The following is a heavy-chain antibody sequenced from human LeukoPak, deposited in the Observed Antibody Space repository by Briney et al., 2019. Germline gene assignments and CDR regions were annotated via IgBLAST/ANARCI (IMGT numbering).Heavy chain of an antibody. CDR3: VNGRPSDHFDY. V-gene: IGHV3-64D*09. CDR1: GFTFSSYA. Sequence: GGSLRLSCSASGFTFSSYAFHWVRQAPGKELEYVSGISSDGGFTDYADSLKGRFTISRDNSKNTLYLQMSSLRAEDTAVYYCVNGRPSDHFDYWGQGTLVTVSS. D-gene: IGHD6-6*01. J-gene: IGHJ4*02. CDR2: ISSDGGFT.